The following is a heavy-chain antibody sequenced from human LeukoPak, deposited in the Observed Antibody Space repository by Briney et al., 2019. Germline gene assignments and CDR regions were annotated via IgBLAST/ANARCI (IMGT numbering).Heavy chain of an antibody. V-gene: IGHV4-31*03. CDR2: ISYRGAS. Sequence: SETLSLTCSASGASIDTRDYYWSWLRQHPVKGLEWIGYISYRGASYNNPSLKSRLTLSIDTSRNQFSLRLTSVTSADTAVYYCARTQGSHWFDSWGQGALVLVSS. CDR3: ARTQGSHWFDS. CDR1: GASIDTRDYY. J-gene: IGHJ5*01.